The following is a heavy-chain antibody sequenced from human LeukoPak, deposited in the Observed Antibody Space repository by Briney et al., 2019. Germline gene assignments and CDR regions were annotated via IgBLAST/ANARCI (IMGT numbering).Heavy chain of an antibody. V-gene: IGHV4-34*01. Sequence: ASETLSLTCAVYGGSFSGYYWSWIRQPPEKGLEWIGEINHSGSTNYNPSLKSRVTISVDTSKNQFSLKLSSVTAADTAVYYCARRRRYSSGPGYFQHWGQGTLVTVSS. CDR2: INHSGST. J-gene: IGHJ1*01. CDR1: GGSFSGYY. D-gene: IGHD6-19*01. CDR3: ARRRRYSSGPGYFQH.